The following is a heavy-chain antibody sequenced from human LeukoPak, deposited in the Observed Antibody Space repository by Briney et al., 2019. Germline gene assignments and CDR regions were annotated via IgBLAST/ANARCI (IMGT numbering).Heavy chain of an antibody. Sequence: QTLSLTCAVSGGSISSGGYSWSWIRQPPGKGLEWIGYIYHSGSTYYNPSLKSRVTISVDRSKNQFSLKLSSVTAADTAVYYCARELGARDSSGYSNWFDPWGQGTLVTVSS. CDR2: IYHSGST. D-gene: IGHD3-22*01. J-gene: IGHJ5*02. V-gene: IGHV4-30-2*01. CDR1: GGSISSGGYS. CDR3: ARELGARDSSGYSNWFDP.